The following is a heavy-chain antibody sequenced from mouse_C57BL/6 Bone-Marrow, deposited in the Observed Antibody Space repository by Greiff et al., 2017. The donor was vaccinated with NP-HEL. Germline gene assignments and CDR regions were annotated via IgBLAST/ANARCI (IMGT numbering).Heavy chain of an antibody. J-gene: IGHJ3*01. CDR2: IYPGSGNT. CDR1: GYTFTDYY. Sequence: QVQLQQSGAELVRPGASVKLSCKASGYTFTDYYINWVKQRPGQGLEWIARIYPGSGNTYYNEKFKGKATLTAEKSSSTAYMQLSSLTSEDSAVYFCARSRDDPAWFAYWGQGTLVTVSA. CDR3: ARSRDDPAWFAY. V-gene: IGHV1-76*01.